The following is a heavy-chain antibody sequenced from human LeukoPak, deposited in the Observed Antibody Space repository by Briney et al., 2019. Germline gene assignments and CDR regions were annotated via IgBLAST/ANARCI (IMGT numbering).Heavy chain of an antibody. CDR3: ARGGLSHDIVVVPAATMDV. CDR1: GYSISSGYY. Sequence: SETLSLTCTVSGYSISSGYYWGWIRQPPGKGLEWIGSIYHSGSTYYNPSLKSRVTISVDTSKNQFSLKLSSVTAADTAVYYCARGGLSHDIVVVPAATMDVWGKGTTVTVSS. J-gene: IGHJ6*04. D-gene: IGHD2-2*01. V-gene: IGHV4-38-2*02. CDR2: IYHSGST.